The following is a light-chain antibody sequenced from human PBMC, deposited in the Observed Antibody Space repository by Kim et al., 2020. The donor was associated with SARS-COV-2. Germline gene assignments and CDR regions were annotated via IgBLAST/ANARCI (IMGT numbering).Light chain of an antibody. V-gene: IGLV2-14*03. CDR2: DFS. Sequence: QSALTQPPSVSGSPGQSVTISCTGTSSDVGGYNYVLWYQQHPGKAPILMIYDFSNRPSGVSNRFSGSKSGTTASLTISGLQAEDEADYYCSSYTSSSTRVFGGGTQLTVL. CDR3: SSYTSSSTRV. J-gene: IGLJ3*02. CDR1: SSDVGGYNY.